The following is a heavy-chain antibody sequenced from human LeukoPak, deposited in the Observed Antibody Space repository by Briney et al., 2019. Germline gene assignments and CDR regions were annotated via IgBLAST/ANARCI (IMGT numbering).Heavy chain of an antibody. J-gene: IGHJ3*02. CDR3: ARDPRPVGATRAAAFDI. CDR1: GFTFSSYG. V-gene: IGHV3-7*01. D-gene: IGHD1-26*01. Sequence: GGSLRLSCAASGFTFSSYGMSWVRQAPGKGLEWVANIKQDGSEKYYVDSVKGRFTISRDNAKNTLYLQMNSLRAEDTAVYYCARDPRPVGATRAAAFDIWGQGTMVTVSS. CDR2: IKQDGSEK.